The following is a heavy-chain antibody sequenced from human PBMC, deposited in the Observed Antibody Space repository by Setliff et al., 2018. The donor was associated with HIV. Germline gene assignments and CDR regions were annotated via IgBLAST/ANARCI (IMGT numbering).Heavy chain of an antibody. V-gene: IGHV1-69*06. CDR2: IIPIFGTA. Sequence: ASVKVSCKAYGGTFSNYGISWVRQAPGQGLEWMGGIIPIFGTANYAQKFQGRVTITADKSTSTAYMELSSLRSEDTAVYYCARDPLYDSSGFPSELGAFDIWGQGTMVTVSS. J-gene: IGHJ3*02. D-gene: IGHD3-22*01. CDR3: ARDPLYDSSGFPSELGAFDI. CDR1: GGTFSNYG.